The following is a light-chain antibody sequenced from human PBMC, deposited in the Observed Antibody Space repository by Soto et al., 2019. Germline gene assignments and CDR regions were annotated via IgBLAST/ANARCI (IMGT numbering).Light chain of an antibody. CDR2: STS. Sequence: QAVXXQEXXXTVSXXXTVXXTCXXSXXAVTSGYYPNWFQQKPGQAPRALIFSTSNRHSWTPARXXGSLLGDKAALTLSGAQPEDEAEYYCLLYYGGLVVFGGGTKLTVL. J-gene: IGLJ2*01. V-gene: IGLV7-43*01. CDR3: LLYYGGLVV. CDR1: XXAVTSGYY.